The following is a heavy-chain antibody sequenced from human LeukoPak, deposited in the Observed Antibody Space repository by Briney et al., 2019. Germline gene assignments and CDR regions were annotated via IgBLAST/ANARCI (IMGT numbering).Heavy chain of an antibody. Sequence: GGSLRLSCAASGFTFSSYWMSWVRQAPGKGLEWVANIKQDGSEKYHVDSVKSRFTISRDNAENSLYLQMNSLRGEDTAVYFCARAGYSSGWDYWGQGTLVTVSS. CDR3: ARAGYSSGWDY. D-gene: IGHD6-19*01. V-gene: IGHV3-7*01. J-gene: IGHJ4*02. CDR1: GFTFSSYW. CDR2: IKQDGSEK.